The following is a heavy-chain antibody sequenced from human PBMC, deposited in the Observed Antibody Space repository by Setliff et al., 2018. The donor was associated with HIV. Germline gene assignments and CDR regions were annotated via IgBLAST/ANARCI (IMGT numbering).Heavy chain of an antibody. V-gene: IGHV4-4*02. CDR3: ARAGDCTEASCPKARFDP. Sequence: KTSETLSLTCAVSGGSISSSNWWSWVRQPPGKGLEWIGAIYHSGSTNYNPSLKSRVTISVDKSKNQFSLKLTSVTAADTAVYYCARAGDCTEASCPKARFDPWGPGILVTVSS. CDR1: GGSISSSNW. CDR2: IYHSGST. J-gene: IGHJ5*02. D-gene: IGHD2-8*02.